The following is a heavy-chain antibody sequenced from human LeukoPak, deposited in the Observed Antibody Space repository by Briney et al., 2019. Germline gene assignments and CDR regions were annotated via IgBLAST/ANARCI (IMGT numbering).Heavy chain of an antibody. Sequence: GGSLRLSCAASGFTFSSYAMSWVRQAPGKGLEWVSAISGSGGSTYYADSVKGWFTISRDNSKNTLYLQMNSLRAEDTAVYYCARTRRDYDFWSGPFDYWGQGTLVTVSS. D-gene: IGHD3-3*01. CDR1: GFTFSSYA. V-gene: IGHV3-23*01. J-gene: IGHJ4*02. CDR3: ARTRRDYDFWSGPFDY. CDR2: ISGSGGST.